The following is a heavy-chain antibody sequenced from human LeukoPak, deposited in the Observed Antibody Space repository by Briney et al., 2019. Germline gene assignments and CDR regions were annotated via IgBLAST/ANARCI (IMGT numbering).Heavy chain of an antibody. CDR1: GGSISSGGYS. J-gene: IGHJ5*02. CDR3: ARAPPVAGTSWFDP. V-gene: IGHV4-30-2*01. Sequence: SETLSLTCAVSGGSISSGGYSWSWIRQPPGKGLEWIGYIYHSGSTYYNPSLKSRVTISVDRSKNQFSLKLSSVTAADTAVYYCARAPPVAGTSWFDPWGQGTLVTVSS. CDR2: IYHSGST. D-gene: IGHD6-19*01.